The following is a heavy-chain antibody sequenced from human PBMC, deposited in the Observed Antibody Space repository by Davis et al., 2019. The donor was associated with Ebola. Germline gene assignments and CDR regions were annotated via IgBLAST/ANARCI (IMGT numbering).Heavy chain of an antibody. CDR2: INHSGST. J-gene: IGHJ4*02. Sequence: PSETLSLTCAVYGGSFSGYYWSWIRQPPGKGLEWIGEINHSGSTNYNPSLKSRLTISVDTSQNQFSLKVNSVTAADTAIYYCARTNYLTNYYFDYWGQGTLVTVSS. CDR3: ARTNYLTNYYFDY. V-gene: IGHV4-34*09. CDR1: GGSFSGYY. D-gene: IGHD3-9*01.